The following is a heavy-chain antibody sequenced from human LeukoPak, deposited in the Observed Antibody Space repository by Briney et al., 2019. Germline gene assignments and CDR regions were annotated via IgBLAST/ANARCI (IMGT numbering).Heavy chain of an antibody. CDR1: GGTFSSYA. CDR2: IIPIFGTA. D-gene: IGHD6-6*01. Sequence: SVKVSCKASGGTFSSYAISWVRPAPGQGREWMGGIIPIFGTANYAQKFQGRVTITADESTSTAYMELSSLRSEGTAVYYCASSSSSHYYFDYWGQGTLVTVSS. CDR3: ASSSSSHYYFDY. J-gene: IGHJ4*02. V-gene: IGHV1-69*01.